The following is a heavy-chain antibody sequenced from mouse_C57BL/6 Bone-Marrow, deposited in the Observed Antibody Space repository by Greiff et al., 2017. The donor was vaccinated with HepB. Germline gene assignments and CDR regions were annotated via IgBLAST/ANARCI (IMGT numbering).Heavy chain of an antibody. CDR3: ARSRNWSFDY. CDR2: IYPGGGYT. V-gene: IGHV1-63*01. D-gene: IGHD4-1*01. CDR1: VYTFTNYW. J-gene: IGHJ2*01. Sequence: QVQLQQSGAELVRPGTSVKMSCKASVYTFTNYWIGWAKQRPGHGLEWIGDIYPGGGYTNYNEKFKGKATLTADKSSSTAYMQFSSLTSEDSAIYYCARSRNWSFDYWGQGTTLTVSS.